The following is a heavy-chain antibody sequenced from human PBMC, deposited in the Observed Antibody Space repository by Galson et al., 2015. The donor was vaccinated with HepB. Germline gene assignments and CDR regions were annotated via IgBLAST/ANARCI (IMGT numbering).Heavy chain of an antibody. Sequence: SVKVSCKASGYRFTDNGISWVRQAPGQGLEWMAWISTNSGNTNYAQKFQGRVTVTTDTSTSTAYMELRSLKSEDTAVYFCARDRNYRFDSWGPGNPGHRLL. CDR1: GYRFTDNG. V-gene: IGHV1-18*01. J-gene: IGHJ4*02. CDR2: ISTNSGNT. CDR3: ARDRNYRFDS. D-gene: IGHD1-7*01.